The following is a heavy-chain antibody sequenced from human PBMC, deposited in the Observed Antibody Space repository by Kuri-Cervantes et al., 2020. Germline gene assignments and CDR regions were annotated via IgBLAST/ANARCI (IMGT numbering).Heavy chain of an antibody. CDR2: IYYSGST. Sequence: SETLSLTCTVSGGSISSSSYYWGWIRQPPGQGLEGIVSIYYSGSTYYNPSLKSRVTIYVVTSKNQFSLKLMSVTAADTSVYYCARANYNIWSGYADGFDYWGQGTLVTVSS. J-gene: IGHJ4*02. CDR3: ARANYNIWSGYADGFDY. CDR1: GGSISSSSYY. D-gene: IGHD3-3*01. V-gene: IGHV4-39*07.